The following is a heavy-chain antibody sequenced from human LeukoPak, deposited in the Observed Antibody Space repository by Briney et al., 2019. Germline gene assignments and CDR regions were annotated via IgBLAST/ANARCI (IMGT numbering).Heavy chain of an antibody. J-gene: IGHJ3*01. CDR2: ISSSSYT. CDR3: AIHDYHSNSDAFDV. CDR1: GFTFSDYY. D-gene: IGHD4-23*01. V-gene: IGHV3-11*06. Sequence: PGGSLRLSCAASGFTFSDYYMSWIRQAPGKGLEWVSYISSSSYTNYADSVKGRFTISRDNAKNSLYLQMNSLRAEDTAVYYCAIHDYHSNSDAFDVWGQGTMVTVSS.